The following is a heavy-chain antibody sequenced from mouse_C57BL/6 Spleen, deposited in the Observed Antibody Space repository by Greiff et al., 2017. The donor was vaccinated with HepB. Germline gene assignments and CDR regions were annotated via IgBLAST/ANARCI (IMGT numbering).Heavy chain of an antibody. J-gene: IGHJ3*01. Sequence: DVKLQESGGGLVQPGGSMKLSCVASGFTFSNYWMNWVRQSPEQGLEWVAQIRLKSDNYASHYAESVKGRFTISRYDSKSSVYLQMNNLSAEDTGSYYCTRGVYPVAYWGQGTLVTVSA. V-gene: IGHV6-3*01. CDR3: TRGVYPVAY. D-gene: IGHD2-1*01. CDR2: IRLKSDNYAS. CDR1: GFTFSNYW.